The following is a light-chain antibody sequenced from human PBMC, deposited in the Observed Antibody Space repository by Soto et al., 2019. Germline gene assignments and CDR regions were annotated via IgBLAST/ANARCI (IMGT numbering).Light chain of an antibody. J-gene: IGKJ1*01. CDR3: QHYNSYPWT. V-gene: IGKV1-5*03. CDR1: QSISSW. CDR2: KAS. Sequence: DIQMTQSPSTLSASVGDRVTITCRASQSISSWLAWYQQKPGKAPKLLIYKASSLESGVPSRFSGSGSGTEFTLTISSLQPYDFATYYCQHYNSYPWTFGQGTKVEI.